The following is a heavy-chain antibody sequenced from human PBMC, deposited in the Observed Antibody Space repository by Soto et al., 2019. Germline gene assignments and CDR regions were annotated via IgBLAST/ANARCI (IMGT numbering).Heavy chain of an antibody. CDR3: AKESPVYYDSSGYRGAFDI. CDR2: ISWNSGSI. V-gene: IGHV3-9*01. Sequence: EVQLVESGGGLVQPGRSLRLSCAASGFTFDDYAMHWVRQAPGKGLEWVSGISWNSGSIGYADSVKGRFTISRDNAKNSLYLQMNSLRAEDTALYYCAKESPVYYDSSGYRGAFDIWGQGTMVTVSS. D-gene: IGHD3-22*01. CDR1: GFTFDDYA. J-gene: IGHJ3*02.